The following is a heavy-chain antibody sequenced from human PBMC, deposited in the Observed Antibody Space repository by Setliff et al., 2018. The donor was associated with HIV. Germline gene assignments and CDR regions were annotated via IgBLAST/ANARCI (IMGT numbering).Heavy chain of an antibody. CDR1: GYTSTGHY. V-gene: IGHV1-2*02. J-gene: IGHJ6*02. CDR3: ARNFGLSPSGKYYYYYGMDI. CDR2: VNPNSGDA. Sequence: ASVKVSCKASGYTSTGHYLHWVRQAPGQGLEWLGWVNPNSGDAIYAQNFQGRVTMTRDTSINAAYMELRGLRSDDTAVYYCARNFGLSPSGKYYYYYGMDIWGQGTTVTSP. D-gene: IGHD3-10*01.